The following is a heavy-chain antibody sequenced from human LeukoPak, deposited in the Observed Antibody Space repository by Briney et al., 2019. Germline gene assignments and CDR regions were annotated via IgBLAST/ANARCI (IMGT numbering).Heavy chain of an antibody. V-gene: IGHV1-46*01. CDR3: ARDRGVYYFDY. CDR2: INPSGGST. CDR1: GYTFTSYY. D-gene: IGHD2-8*01. J-gene: IGHJ4*02. Sequence: ASVNVSCKASGYTFTSYYLHWVRQAPGQGLEWVGTINPSGGSTTYAQKFQGRVTMTRDTSITTAYMELSRLRSDDTAVYYCARDRGVYYFDYWGQGTLVSVSS.